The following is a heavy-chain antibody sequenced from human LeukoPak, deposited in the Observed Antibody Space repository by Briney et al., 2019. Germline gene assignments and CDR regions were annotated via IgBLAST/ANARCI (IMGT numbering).Heavy chain of an antibody. CDR1: GGSFSGYY. CDR2: INHSAST. V-gene: IGHV4-34*01. Sequence: PSETLSLTCAVYGGSFSGYYWSWIRQPPGKGLEWIGEINHSASTNYNPSLKSRVTISVDTSKNQFSLKLSSVTAADTAVYYCARGSRYYDYVWGSYRPPYFDYWGQGTLVTVSS. D-gene: IGHD3-16*02. CDR3: ARGSRYYDYVWGSYRPPYFDY. J-gene: IGHJ4*02.